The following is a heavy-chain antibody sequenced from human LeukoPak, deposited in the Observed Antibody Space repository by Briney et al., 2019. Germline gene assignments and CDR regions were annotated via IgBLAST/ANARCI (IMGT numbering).Heavy chain of an antibody. CDR1: GGSISSSTDY. V-gene: IGHV4-39*01. J-gene: IGHJ4*02. CDR3: AGRAYSTAYWKHFDS. CDR2: IYYHENT. D-gene: IGHD1-1*01. Sequence: PSETLSLTCTVSGGSISSSTDYWGWIRQAPGKGLEWIGSIYYHENTYYNSSLKSRVTISVDTSKNQFSLKLNSVTAADTAVYFCAGRAYSTAYWKHFDSWGQGTLVTVSS.